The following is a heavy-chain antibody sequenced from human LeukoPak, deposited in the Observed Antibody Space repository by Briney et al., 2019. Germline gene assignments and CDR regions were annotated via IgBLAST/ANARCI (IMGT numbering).Heavy chain of an antibody. CDR3: AKDLSSGCLQD. J-gene: IGHJ1*01. CDR2: ISYDGSNK. Sequence: GGSLRLSCAASGFTFSSYVMHWVRQAPGKGLEWVAVISYDGSNKYYADSVKGRFTISRDNSKNTLYLQMNSLRAEDTAVYYCAKDLSSGCLQDWGQGTLVTVSS. V-gene: IGHV3-30*18. D-gene: IGHD6-19*01. CDR1: GFTFSSYV.